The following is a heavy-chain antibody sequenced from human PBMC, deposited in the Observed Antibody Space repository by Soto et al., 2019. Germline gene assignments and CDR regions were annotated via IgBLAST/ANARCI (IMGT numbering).Heavy chain of an antibody. CDR3: ARGRTYYYDSSGYRLPMDY. V-gene: IGHV1-8*01. D-gene: IGHD3-22*01. Sequence: ASVKVSCKASGYTFTSYDINWVRQATGQGLERMGWMNPNSGNTGYAQKFQGRVTMTRNTSISTAYMELSSLRSEDTAVYYCARGRTYYYDSSGYRLPMDYWGQGTLVTVSS. J-gene: IGHJ4*02. CDR2: MNPNSGNT. CDR1: GYTFTSYD.